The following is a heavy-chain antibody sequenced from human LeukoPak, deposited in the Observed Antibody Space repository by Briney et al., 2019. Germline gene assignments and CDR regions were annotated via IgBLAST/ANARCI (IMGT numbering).Heavy chain of an antibody. V-gene: IGHV4-39*01. Sequence: SETLSLTCTVSGGSISSSSYYWGWIRQPPGKGLEWIGSIYYSGSTYYNPSLKSRVTISVDTSKNQFSLKLSSVTAADTAVYYRARHRGYGGIPHPDYWGQGTLVTVSS. J-gene: IGHJ4*02. D-gene: IGHD4-17*01. CDR3: ARHRGYGGIPHPDY. CDR2: IYYSGST. CDR1: GGSISSSSYY.